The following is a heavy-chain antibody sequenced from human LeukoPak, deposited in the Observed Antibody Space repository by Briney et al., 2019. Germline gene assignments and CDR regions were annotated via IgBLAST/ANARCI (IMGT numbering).Heavy chain of an antibody. D-gene: IGHD2-15*01. CDR1: GVTFSSYS. CDR2: ISSSSSYI. Sequence: GGSLRLSCAASGVTFSSYSMNWVRQAPGKGLEWVSSISSSSSYIYYADSVKGRFTISRDNAKNSLYLQMNSLRAEDTAVYYCARVRDIAVGGLDYWGQGTLVTVSS. V-gene: IGHV3-21*01. J-gene: IGHJ4*02. CDR3: ARVRDIAVGGLDY.